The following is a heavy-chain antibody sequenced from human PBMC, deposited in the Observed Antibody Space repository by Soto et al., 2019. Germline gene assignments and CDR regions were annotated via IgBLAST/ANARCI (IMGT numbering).Heavy chain of an antibody. CDR1: GGSISSGDYH. V-gene: IGHV4-30-4*01. D-gene: IGHD3-22*01. CDR2: IYYSGST. Sequence: QVQLQESGPGLVKPSQTLSLTCTVSGGSISSGDYHWSWIRQPPGKGLEWIGYIYYSGSTYYNPSLKSRVTISVDTSKNQFSLKLSSVTAADTAVYYCAREGDYYDSSGANFDYWGQGTLVTVSS. CDR3: AREGDYYDSSGANFDY. J-gene: IGHJ4*02.